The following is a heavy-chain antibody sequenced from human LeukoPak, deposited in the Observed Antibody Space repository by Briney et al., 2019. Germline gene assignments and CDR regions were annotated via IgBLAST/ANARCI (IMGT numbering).Heavy chain of an antibody. D-gene: IGHD6-13*01. CDR2: IYPGDSDT. V-gene: IGHV5-51*01. CDR1: GYSFTGHW. J-gene: IGHJ2*01. Sequence: GESLKISCKGSGYSFTGHWIGWVRQTPGKGLGWMGIIYPGDSDTRYSPSFQGQVTISAGKSINTAYLQWTSLKTSDTAMYYCARPPAAADTLSNWYFDLWGRGTPVTVSS. CDR3: ARPPAAADTLSNWYFDL.